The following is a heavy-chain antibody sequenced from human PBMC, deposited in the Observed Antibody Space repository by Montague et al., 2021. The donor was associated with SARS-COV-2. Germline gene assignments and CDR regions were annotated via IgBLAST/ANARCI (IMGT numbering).Heavy chain of an antibody. CDR1: RFTFSDFW. CDR2: IKHDGSEK. Sequence: SLRLSCAASRFTFSDFWMNWVRQAPGKGLEWVADIKHDGSEKSYVDSVKGRFTISRDNAKNSLYLQMNSLRAEDTAVYYCARGSTGWYAIFGHYGTDVWGQGTTVTVSS. V-gene: IGHV3-7*01. J-gene: IGHJ6*02. CDR3: ARGSTGWYAIFGHYGTDV. D-gene: IGHD6-19*01.